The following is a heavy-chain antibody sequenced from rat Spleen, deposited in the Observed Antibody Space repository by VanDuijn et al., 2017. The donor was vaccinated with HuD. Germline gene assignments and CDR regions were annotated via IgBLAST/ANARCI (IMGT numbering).Heavy chain of an antibody. CDR3: ARHGTLGSYFDF. D-gene: IGHD4-6*01. J-gene: IGHJ1*01. Sequence: EVQLVESGGGLVQPGRSLKLSCATSGFTFSDHNMAWVRQAPKKGLEWVATITYDGSSTYYRDSVKGRFTISRHNAKTTQYLQMDSQRAEDTATYYCARHGTLGSYFDFWGPGTMVTVSS. CDR2: ITYDGSST. V-gene: IGHV5-7*01. CDR1: GFTFSDHN.